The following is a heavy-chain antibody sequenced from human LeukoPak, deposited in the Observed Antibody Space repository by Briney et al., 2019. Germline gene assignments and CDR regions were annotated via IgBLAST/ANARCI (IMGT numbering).Heavy chain of an antibody. CDR2: ISWNSGSI. CDR1: GFTFDDYA. CDR3: AKDYEPLVGVHRWGDWFDP. D-gene: IGHD2-15*01. V-gene: IGHV3-9*01. J-gene: IGHJ5*02. Sequence: GRSLRLSCAASGFTFDDYAMHWVRQGPGKGLEWVSGISWNSGSIGYADSVKGRFTISRDNAKNSLYLQMNSLRAEDTAVYYCAKDYEPLVGVHRWGDWFDPWGQGTLVTVSS.